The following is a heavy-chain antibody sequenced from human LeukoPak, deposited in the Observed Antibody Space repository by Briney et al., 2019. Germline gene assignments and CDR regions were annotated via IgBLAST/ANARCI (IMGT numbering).Heavy chain of an antibody. D-gene: IGHD1-7*01. CDR1: GGSISSGGDY. V-gene: IGHV4-31*03. Sequence: SQTLSLTCTVSGGSISSGGDYWSWIRQHPGKGLERIGYIYYSGSTYYNPSLKSRVTISVDTSKNQFSLKLSSVTAADTAVYYCARDLTGTTDRYYYYMDVWGKGTTVTVSS. CDR2: IYYSGST. J-gene: IGHJ6*03. CDR3: ARDLTGTTDRYYYYMDV.